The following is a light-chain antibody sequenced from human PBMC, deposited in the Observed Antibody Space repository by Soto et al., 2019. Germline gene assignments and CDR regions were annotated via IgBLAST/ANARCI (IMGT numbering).Light chain of an antibody. V-gene: IGKV1-16*02. CDR2: AAS. Sequence: DLQMTQSPSSLSASVGDRVTITCRASQGISNYLAWFQQKPGKAPKSLIYAASSLQSGVQSKFKGSGSGTNFTHTISRRRPEDIGTHYCQQYNSNPLTFDGGTKVEIK. J-gene: IGKJ4*01. CDR1: QGISNY. CDR3: QQYNSNPLT.